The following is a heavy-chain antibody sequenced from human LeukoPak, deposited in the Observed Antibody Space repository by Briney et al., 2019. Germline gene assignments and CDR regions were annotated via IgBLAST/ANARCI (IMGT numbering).Heavy chain of an antibody. CDR2: ISAYNGNT. CDR3: ARDRAYCSGGSCYFDY. V-gene: IGHV1-18*01. CDR1: GYTFTIYG. J-gene: IGHJ4*02. Sequence: ASVKVSFKASGYTFTIYGISWVRQAPGQGLEWMGWISAYNGNTNYAQKLQGRVTMTTDTSTSTAYMELRSLRSDDTAVYYCARDRAYCSGGSCYFDYWGQGTLVTVSS. D-gene: IGHD2-15*01.